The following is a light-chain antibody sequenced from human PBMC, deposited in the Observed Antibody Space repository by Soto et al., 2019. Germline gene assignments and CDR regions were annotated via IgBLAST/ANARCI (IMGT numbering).Light chain of an antibody. CDR3: LQHNSYPPWT. CDR2: AAS. J-gene: IGKJ1*01. CDR1: QAIRTA. V-gene: IGKV1-17*01. Sequence: IQLTQSPSSLYASVGDRVTITCRASQAIRTALGWYQQKPGKVPKLLIYAASILQSGVPSRFSGSGSGTEFTLTISSLQPEDFATYYCLQHNSYPPWTFGQGTKVDIK.